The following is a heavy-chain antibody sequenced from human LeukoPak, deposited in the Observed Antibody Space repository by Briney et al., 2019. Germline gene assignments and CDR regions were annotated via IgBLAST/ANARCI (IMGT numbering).Heavy chain of an antibody. J-gene: IGHJ4*02. CDR1: GYAFNNYG. Sequence: ASVKVSCRASGYAFNNYGISWVRQAPGQGLEWMGWISSYNIDTKYAEKFQDRVTLTKDTSTSTAYMKLKSLRHDDTAVYFCARDLPPWELWGQGTLVSVSS. V-gene: IGHV1-18*01. D-gene: IGHD1-26*01. CDR2: ISSYNIDT. CDR3: ARDLPPWEL.